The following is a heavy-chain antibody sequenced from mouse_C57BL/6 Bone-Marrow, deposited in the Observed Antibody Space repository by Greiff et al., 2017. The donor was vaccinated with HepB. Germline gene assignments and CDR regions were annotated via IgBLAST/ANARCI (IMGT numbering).Heavy chain of an antibody. J-gene: IGHJ1*03. Sequence: DVMLVESGGGLVKPGGSLKLSCAASGFTFSSYAMSWVRQTPEKRLEWVATISDGGSYTYYPDNVKGRFTISRDNAKNNLYLQMSHLKSEDTAMYYCARDPIYYYGSSPWYFDVWGTGTTVTVSS. CDR2: ISDGGSYT. V-gene: IGHV5-4*01. CDR3: ARDPIYYYGSSPWYFDV. CDR1: GFTFSSYA. D-gene: IGHD1-1*01.